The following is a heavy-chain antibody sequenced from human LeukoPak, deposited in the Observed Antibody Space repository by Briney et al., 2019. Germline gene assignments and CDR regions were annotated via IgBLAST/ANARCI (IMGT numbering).Heavy chain of an antibody. Sequence: GGSLRLSCAASGFTFSSYWMSWVRQAPGKGLEWVANIKQDGSEKYYVDSVKGRFTISRDNAKNSLYLQMNSLRAEDTAVYYCARARSTSSTFDFDYWGQGTLVTVSS. J-gene: IGHJ4*02. CDR2: IKQDGSEK. D-gene: IGHD2-2*01. CDR3: ARARSTSSTFDFDY. V-gene: IGHV3-7*01. CDR1: GFTFSSYW.